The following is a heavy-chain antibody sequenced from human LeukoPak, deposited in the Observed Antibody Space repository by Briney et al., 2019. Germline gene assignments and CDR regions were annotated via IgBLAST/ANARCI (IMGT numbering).Heavy chain of an antibody. D-gene: IGHD1-26*01. Sequence: GGSLRHSCAASGFTFSTYSMNWVRQAPGKGLEWVSKISSNSGTIYYADSVKGRFTISRDNAKNSLYLQMNSLRAEDTAVYYCARPTYSGSYYWFDYWGQGTLVTVSS. CDR3: ARPTYSGSYYWFDY. V-gene: IGHV3-48*01. CDR2: ISSNSGTI. CDR1: GFTFSTYS. J-gene: IGHJ4*02.